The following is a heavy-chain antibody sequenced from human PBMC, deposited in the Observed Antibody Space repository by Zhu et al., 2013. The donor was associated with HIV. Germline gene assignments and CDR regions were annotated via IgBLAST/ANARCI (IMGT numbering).Heavy chain of an antibody. V-gene: IGHV4-38-2*01. J-gene: IGHJ6*03. CDR3: ARHINLIPMDV. CDR1: GYSISSGYY. Sequence: QVQLQESGPGLVKPSETLSLTCAVSGYSISSGYYWGWIRQPPGKGLEWIGSIYHSGSTYYNPSLKSRVTISVDTSKNQFSLKLSSVTAADTAVYYCARHINLIPMDVWGKGTTVTVSS. D-gene: IGHD3-9*01. CDR2: IYHSGST.